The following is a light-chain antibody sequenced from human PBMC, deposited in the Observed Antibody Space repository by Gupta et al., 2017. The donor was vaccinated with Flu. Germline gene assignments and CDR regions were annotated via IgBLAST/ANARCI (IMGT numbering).Light chain of an antibody. CDR1: SIYISDYND. J-gene: IGLJ1*01. Sequence: QSALTQPASVSGSPGQSITTTCTETSIYISDYNDVACYQQHPGKAPKLIIFGVSSRPAGVSNRFSGSKFGNTASLTISGLQAEDEASYYCCSYRTSSTHIFGTGTTVTVL. CDR3: CSYRTSSTHI. CDR2: GVS. V-gene: IGLV2-14*03.